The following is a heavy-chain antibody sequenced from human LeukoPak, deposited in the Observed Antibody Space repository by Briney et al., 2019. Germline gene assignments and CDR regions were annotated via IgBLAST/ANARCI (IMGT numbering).Heavy chain of an antibody. Sequence: ASVKVSCKASGYTFTGYYMHGVRQARGQGLEWVGWINPNSGGTNDAQKFRGRVTMTRDTSSSTAYLELSRLTSDDPAVYYRPRVQNPGIAVAGKEYWGQGTLVTVSS. CDR2: INPNSGGT. CDR1: GYTFTGYY. V-gene: IGHV1-2*02. D-gene: IGHD6-19*01. CDR3: PRVQNPGIAVAGKEY. J-gene: IGHJ4*02.